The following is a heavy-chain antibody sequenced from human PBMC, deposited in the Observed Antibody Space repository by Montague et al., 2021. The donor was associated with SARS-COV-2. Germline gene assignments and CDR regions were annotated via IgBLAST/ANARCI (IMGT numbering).Heavy chain of an antibody. CDR1: GGSISSGGYY. V-gene: IGHV4-31*03. Sequence: TLSLTCTVSGGSISSGGYYWSWLRQHPGKGLEWIGYIYYSGSTYYNPSLKSRVTISVDTSKNQFSLKLSSVTAADTAVYYCARDTSIVGATTRLDYWGQGTLVTVSS. CDR2: IYYSGST. J-gene: IGHJ4*02. D-gene: IGHD1-26*01. CDR3: ARDTSIVGATTRLDY.